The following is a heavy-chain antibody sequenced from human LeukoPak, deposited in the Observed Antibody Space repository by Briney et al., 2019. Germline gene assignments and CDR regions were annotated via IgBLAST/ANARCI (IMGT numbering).Heavy chain of an antibody. J-gene: IGHJ5*02. CDR2: IYYSGST. V-gene: IGHV4-59*01. CDR1: GGSISSYY. D-gene: IGHD1-1*01. CDR3: ARGATTGTYNWFDP. Sequence: PSETLSLTCTVSGGSISSYYWSWIRQPPGKGLEWIGCIYYSGSTNYNPSLKSRVTISVDTSKNQFSLKLSSVTAADTAVYYCARGATTGTYNWFDPWGQGTLVTVSS.